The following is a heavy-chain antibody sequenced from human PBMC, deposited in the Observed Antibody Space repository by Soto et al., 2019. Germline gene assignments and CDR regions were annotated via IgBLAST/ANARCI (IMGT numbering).Heavy chain of an antibody. D-gene: IGHD6-19*01. CDR3: ARHVIAVAGTGYYYYYMDV. Sequence: SETLSLTCTVSGGSISSYYWSWIRQPPGKGLEWIGYIYYSGSTNYNPSLKSRVTISVDTSKNQFSLKLSSVTAADTAVYYCARHVIAVAGTGYYYYYMDVWGKGTTVTVSS. CDR2: IYYSGST. V-gene: IGHV4-59*08. J-gene: IGHJ6*03. CDR1: GGSISSYY.